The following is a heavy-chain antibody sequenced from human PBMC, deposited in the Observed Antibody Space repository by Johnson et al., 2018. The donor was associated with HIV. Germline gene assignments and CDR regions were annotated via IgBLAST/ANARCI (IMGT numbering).Heavy chain of an antibody. V-gene: IGHV3-20*04. CDR2: INWNGGST. Sequence: VQLVESGGGLAQPGRSLRLSCVASGFTFEEYGMSWVRQAPGKGLEWVSGINWNGGSTGYADSVKGRFTISRDNAKNSLYLQMNSLRTEDTALYYCAKLDDGFDIWGHGTMVTVSS. CDR3: AKLDDGFDI. CDR1: GFTFEEYG. J-gene: IGHJ3*02. D-gene: IGHD3-9*01.